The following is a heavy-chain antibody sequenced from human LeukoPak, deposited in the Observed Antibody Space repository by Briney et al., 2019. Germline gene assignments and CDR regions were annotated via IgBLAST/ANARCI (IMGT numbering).Heavy chain of an antibody. CDR1: GGSFSGYY. CDR2: INHSGST. D-gene: IGHD4-23*01. J-gene: IGHJ6*02. V-gene: IGHV4-34*01. Sequence: PSETLSLTCAVYGGSFSGYYWSWIRQPPGKGLEWIGEINHSGSTNYNPSLKSRVTISVDTSKNQFSLKLSSVTAADTAVYYCARDPGGNSLYYYYGMDVWGQGTTVTVSS. CDR3: ARDPGGNSLYYYYGMDV.